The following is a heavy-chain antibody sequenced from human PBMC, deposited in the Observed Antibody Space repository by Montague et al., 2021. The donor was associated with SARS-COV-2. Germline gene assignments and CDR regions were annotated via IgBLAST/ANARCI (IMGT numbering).Heavy chain of an antibody. D-gene: IGHD3-10*01. J-gene: IGHJ6*03. CDR2: INHGRST. Sequence: SETLSLTCAVHGTSFSGYYWNWIRQPPGKGLEWIGEINHGRSTKYSPSLKSRLTISADTSKNQFSLKLTSVAAADTAVYYCARLRDGVVPSPILGVGPDYSYDYMDVWGRGTTVTVSS. V-gene: IGHV4-34*01. CDR3: ARLRDGVVPSPILGVGPDYSYDYMDV. CDR1: GTSFSGYY.